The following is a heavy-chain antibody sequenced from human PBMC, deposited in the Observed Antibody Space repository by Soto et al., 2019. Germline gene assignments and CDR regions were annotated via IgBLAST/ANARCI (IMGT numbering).Heavy chain of an antibody. J-gene: IGHJ6*02. D-gene: IGHD2-8*01. CDR1: GYTFISYG. Sequence: QVQLVQSGAEVKKPGASVKVSCKASGYTFISYGISWVRQAPGQGLEWMGWISAYNGNTNYAQKFQGRVTMTTDTXXXXXXXXXXXXXXXXXXXXXXXXXXXXXTNGVCSFYGMDVWGQGTTVTVSS. V-gene: IGHV1-18*01. CDR2: ISAYNGNT. CDR3: XXXXXXXTNGVCSFYGMDV.